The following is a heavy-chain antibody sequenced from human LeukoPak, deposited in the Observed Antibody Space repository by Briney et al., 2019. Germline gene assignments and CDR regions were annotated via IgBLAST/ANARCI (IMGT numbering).Heavy chain of an antibody. CDR1: GYSFTNYW. Sequence: GESLKISCEGSGYSFTNYWIGWVRQMPGKGLEWMGVIYPDDSDTRYSPSFQGQVTISADKSIGTAYLQWSSLKTSDTAMYYCAIGGDSSTSCYRCFNYWGQGTLVTVSS. V-gene: IGHV5-51*01. J-gene: IGHJ4*02. D-gene: IGHD2-2*01. CDR2: IYPDDSDT. CDR3: AIGGDSSTSCYRCFNY.